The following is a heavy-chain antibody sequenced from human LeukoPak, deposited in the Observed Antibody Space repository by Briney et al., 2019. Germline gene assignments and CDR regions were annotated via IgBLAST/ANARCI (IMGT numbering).Heavy chain of an antibody. CDR2: ISYDGSNK. V-gene: IGHV3-30*04. Sequence: GGSLRLSCAASEFTFSSYAMHWVRQAPGKGLEWVAVISYDGSNKYYADSVKGRFTISRDNSKNTLYLQMNSLRAEDTAVYYCARDESLLRLGTPTSWGQGTLVTVSS. J-gene: IGHJ5*02. CDR3: ARDESLLRLGTPTS. D-gene: IGHD3-16*01. CDR1: EFTFSSYA.